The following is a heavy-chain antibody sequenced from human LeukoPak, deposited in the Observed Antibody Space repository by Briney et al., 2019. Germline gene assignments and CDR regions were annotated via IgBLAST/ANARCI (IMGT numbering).Heavy chain of an antibody. J-gene: IGHJ1*01. CDR2: ISGSGGST. Sequence: GGSLRLSCAASGFTFRSYGMSWVRQAPGKGLEWVSGISGSGGSTYYADSAKGRFTISRDNSKNTLYLQMNSLRAEDAAVYYCARYGDYQYFQYWGQGTLVTVSS. CDR1: GFTFRSYG. CDR3: ARYGDYQYFQY. V-gene: IGHV3-23*01. D-gene: IGHD4-17*01.